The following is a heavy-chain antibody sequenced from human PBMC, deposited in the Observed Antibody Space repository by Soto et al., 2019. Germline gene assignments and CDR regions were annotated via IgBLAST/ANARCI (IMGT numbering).Heavy chain of an antibody. J-gene: IGHJ4*02. CDR1: GYSFTNYL. Sequence: GESLKISCKGSGYSFTNYLIGWVRQMPGKGLEWMGIIYPGTSNTLYSPSFQGQVTISVDKSITTAFLQWSSLKASDTAMYYCARGVDGHTWSLYWGQGTLVTVSS. CDR2: IYPGTSNT. CDR3: ARGVDGHTWSLY. D-gene: IGHD3-3*01. V-gene: IGHV5-51*01.